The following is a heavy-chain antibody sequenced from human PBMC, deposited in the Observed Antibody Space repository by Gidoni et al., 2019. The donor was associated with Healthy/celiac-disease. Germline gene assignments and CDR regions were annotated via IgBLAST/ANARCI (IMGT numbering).Heavy chain of an antibody. J-gene: IGHJ4*02. CDR1: GFTFADYT. V-gene: IGHV3-43*01. CDR2: ISWDGGST. Sequence: EVQLVESGGVVVQPGGSLRLSCAASGFTFADYTMHWVRQAPGKGLEWVSLISWDGGSTYYADSVKGRFTISRDNSKNSLYLQMNSLRTEDTALYYCAKEGRSYDFWSGYADYWGQGTLVTVSS. CDR3: AKEGRSYDFWSGYADY. D-gene: IGHD3-3*01.